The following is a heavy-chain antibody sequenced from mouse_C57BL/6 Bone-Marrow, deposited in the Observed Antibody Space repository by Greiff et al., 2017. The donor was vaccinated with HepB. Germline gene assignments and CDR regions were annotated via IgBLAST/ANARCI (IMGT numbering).Heavy chain of an antibody. V-gene: IGHV7-3*01. CDR2: IRNKANGYTT. CDR3: ARDRRSNPFDD. Sequence: EVQLVESGGGLVQPGGSLSLSCAASGFTFTDYYLSWVRQPPGKALEWLGFIRNKANGYTTESSPSVKGRVTISRDNSQSILYLQMNALRAEDSATDYSARDRRSNPFDDWGKGTTLTVSS. CDR1: GFTFTDYY. D-gene: IGHD2-5*01. J-gene: IGHJ2*01.